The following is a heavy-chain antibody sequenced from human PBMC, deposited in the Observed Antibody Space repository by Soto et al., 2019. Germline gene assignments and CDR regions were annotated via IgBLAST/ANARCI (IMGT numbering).Heavy chain of an antibody. D-gene: IGHD3-10*01. Sequence: GASVKVSCKASGYTFTSYAMHWVRQAPGQRLEWMGWINAGNGNTKYSQKFQGRVTITRDTSASTAYMELSSLRSEDTAVYYCARDVIRKITMVRGVLNWFDYWGQGTLVTVSS. V-gene: IGHV1-3*01. J-gene: IGHJ5*01. CDR1: GYTFTSYA. CDR3: ARDVIRKITMVRGVLNWFDY. CDR2: INAGNGNT.